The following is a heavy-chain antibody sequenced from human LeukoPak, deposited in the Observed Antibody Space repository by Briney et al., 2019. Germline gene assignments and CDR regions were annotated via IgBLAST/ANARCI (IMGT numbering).Heavy chain of an antibody. CDR1: GGTFSSYA. J-gene: IGHJ4*02. D-gene: IGHD3-10*01. CDR2: IIPILGIA. CDR3: ARDGHYYGSGSDRPLAY. V-gene: IGHV1-69*04. Sequence: ASVKVSCKASGGTFSSYAISWVRQAPGQGLEWMGRIIPILGIANYAQKFQGRVTITADKSTSTAYVELSSLRSEDTAVYYCARDGHYYGSGSDRPLAYWGQGTLVTVSS.